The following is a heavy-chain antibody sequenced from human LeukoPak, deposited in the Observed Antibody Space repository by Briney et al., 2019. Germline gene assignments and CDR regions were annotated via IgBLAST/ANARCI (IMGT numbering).Heavy chain of an antibody. CDR3: ARGDNYGFFDGDFDY. Sequence: SETLSLTCTVSGVSISSYYWSWIRQPPGKGLEWIGYIYDSGSTNYNPSLKSRVTISVDTSKNQFSLQLRSVTAADTAVYYCARGDNYGFFDGDFDYWGQGTLVTVSS. V-gene: IGHV4-59*12. CDR2: IYDSGST. J-gene: IGHJ4*02. CDR1: GVSISSYY. D-gene: IGHD5-18*01.